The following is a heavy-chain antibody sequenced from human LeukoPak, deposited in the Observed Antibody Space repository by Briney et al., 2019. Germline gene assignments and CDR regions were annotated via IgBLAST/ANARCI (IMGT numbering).Heavy chain of an antibody. J-gene: IGHJ6*02. Sequence: PGGSLRLSCAASGFTVSSNYMSWVRQAPGKGLEWVSVIYSGGSTYYADSVKGRFTISRDNDKNSLYLQMNSLRAEDTALYYCAKGPFFSSCYTCGMDVWGQGTTVTVSS. CDR1: GFTVSSNY. CDR2: IYSGGST. CDR3: AKGPFFSSCYTCGMDV. V-gene: IGHV3-53*05. D-gene: IGHD2-2*02.